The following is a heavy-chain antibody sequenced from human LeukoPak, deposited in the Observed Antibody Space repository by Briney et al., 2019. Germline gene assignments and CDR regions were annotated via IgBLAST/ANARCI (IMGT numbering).Heavy chain of an antibody. CDR3: AQGQYSSGWYFGY. J-gene: IGHJ4*02. CDR2: VDYSGGDT. Sequence: SGGSLRLSCIASGFTLSSYEMSWIRQAPGKGLEWVSSVDYSGGDTHYADSVMGRFTISRDNSKNTLYLQMNSLRVEDTAVYYCAQGQYSSGWYFGYWGQGTLVTVSS. CDR1: GFTLSSYE. V-gene: IGHV3-23*01. D-gene: IGHD6-19*01.